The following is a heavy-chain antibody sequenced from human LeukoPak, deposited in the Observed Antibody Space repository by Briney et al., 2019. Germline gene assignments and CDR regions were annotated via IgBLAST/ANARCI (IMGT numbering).Heavy chain of an antibody. V-gene: IGHV3-23*01. Sequence: HTGGSLRLSCAASGFTFSSYAMSWVRQAPGKGLEWVSAISGSGGSTYYADSVKGRFTISRDNSKNTLYLQMNSLKTEDTAVYYCTTEYYYDSSGYYYVDYWGQGTLVTVSS. J-gene: IGHJ4*02. CDR3: TTEYYYDSSGYYYVDY. CDR1: GFTFSSYA. CDR2: ISGSGGST. D-gene: IGHD3-22*01.